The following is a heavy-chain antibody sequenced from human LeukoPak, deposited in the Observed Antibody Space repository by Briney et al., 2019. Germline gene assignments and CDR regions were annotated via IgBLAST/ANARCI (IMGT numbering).Heavy chain of an antibody. V-gene: IGHV4-59*13. CDR1: GGSISRFL. CDR3: ARGVYIAAAQYGY. D-gene: IGHD6-13*01. Sequence: AETLSLTRTVSGGSISRFLGLWMRDPPGEGRVGIGYIYYSGTTNYNPSLKSRVTISVDTSKNQSSLKLSSATAADTAVYYCARGVYIAAAQYGYWGQGTLVTVSS. J-gene: IGHJ4*02. CDR2: IYYSGTT.